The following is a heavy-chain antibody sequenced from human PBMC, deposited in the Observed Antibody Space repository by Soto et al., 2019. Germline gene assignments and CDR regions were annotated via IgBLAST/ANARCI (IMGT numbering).Heavy chain of an antibody. CDR1: GFTFSSYD. CDR3: ERALKYDRYYDFWSGYSNYYYYGMAF. V-gene: IGHV3-13*01. J-gene: IGHJ6*02. D-gene: IGHD3-3*01. CDR2: IGTAGDT. Sequence: QPGGSLRLSCAASGFTFSSYDMHWVRQATGKGLEWVSAIGTAGDTYYPGSVKGRFTISRENAKNSLYLQMNSLRAEDTAVYYCERALKYDRYYDFWSGYSNYYYYGMAFWGRGTTVTGSS.